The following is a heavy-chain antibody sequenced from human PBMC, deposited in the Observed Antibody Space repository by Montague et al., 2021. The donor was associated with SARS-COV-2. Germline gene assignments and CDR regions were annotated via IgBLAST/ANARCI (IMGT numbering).Heavy chain of an antibody. CDR1: GDSVSRNSDA. V-gene: IGHV6-1*01. Sequence: CAISGDSVSRNSDAWNWIRQSPSRALEWPGRTYYRSKWYNDYAVSVKSRITINPDTSKNQISLQLNSVTPEDTAVYYCARTSASSDYWGQGTLVTVSS. CDR3: ARTSASSDY. J-gene: IGHJ4*02. CDR2: TYYRSKWYN. D-gene: IGHD1-26*01.